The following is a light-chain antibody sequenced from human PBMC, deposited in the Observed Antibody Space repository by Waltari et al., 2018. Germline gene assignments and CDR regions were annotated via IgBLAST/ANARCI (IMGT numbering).Light chain of an antibody. CDR2: RGD. CDR1: TPTTGSNL. Sequence: QPVLPQPPSASGPPGQRATIPCPGSTPTTGSNLVTCSHQPPGKAPKLLIYRGDRRPSGVPDRFSGSKSGTSASLAISGLQSEDEADYYCAAWDDSLNGHWVFGGGTKVTVL. V-gene: IGLV1-44*01. CDR3: AAWDDSLNGHWV. J-gene: IGLJ3*02.